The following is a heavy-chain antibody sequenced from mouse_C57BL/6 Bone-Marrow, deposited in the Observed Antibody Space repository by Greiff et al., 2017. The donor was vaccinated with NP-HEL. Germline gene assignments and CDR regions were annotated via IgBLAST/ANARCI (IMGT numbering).Heavy chain of an antibody. CDR2: ISSGSSTI. J-gene: IGHJ3*01. V-gene: IGHV5-17*01. Sequence: EVHLVESGGGLVKPGGSLKLSCAASGFTFSDYGMHWVRPAPEKGLEWVAYISSGSSTIYYADTVKGRFTISRDKAKNTLFLQMTSLRSEDTAMYYCARPAGTEWFAYWGQGTLVTVSA. D-gene: IGHD4-1*01. CDR1: GFTFSDYG. CDR3: ARPAGTEWFAY.